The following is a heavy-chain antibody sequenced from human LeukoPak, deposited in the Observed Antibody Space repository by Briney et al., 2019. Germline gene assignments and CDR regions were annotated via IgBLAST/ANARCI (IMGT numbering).Heavy chain of an antibody. CDR2: IFPNNADT. CDR3: ARGPEPPKY. J-gene: IGHJ4*02. CDR1: GYIFTDYY. Sequence: GASVTVSCKASGYIFTDYYMHWVRQAPGQGLEWLGWIFPNNADTTYAQKFQGRVTLTRDTSNRTVYMKLDNLKSDDTAVYYCARGPEPPKYWGQGTLVTVSP. D-gene: IGHD1-14*01. V-gene: IGHV1-2*02.